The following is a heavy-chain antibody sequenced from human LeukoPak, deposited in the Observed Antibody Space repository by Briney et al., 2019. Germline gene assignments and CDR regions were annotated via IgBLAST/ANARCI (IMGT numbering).Heavy chain of an antibody. V-gene: IGHV3-43*02. Sequence: GGSLRLPCAASGFTFDDYAMHWVRQAPGKGLEWVSLISWDGGITYYADSVRGRFTISRDNSKNSLSLEMNSLRTEDTALYYCAKDSNTGGYSFGSWGQGTLVTVTS. CDR3: AKDSNTGGYSFGS. CDR1: GFTFDDYA. CDR2: ISWDGGIT. D-gene: IGHD5-12*01. J-gene: IGHJ4*02.